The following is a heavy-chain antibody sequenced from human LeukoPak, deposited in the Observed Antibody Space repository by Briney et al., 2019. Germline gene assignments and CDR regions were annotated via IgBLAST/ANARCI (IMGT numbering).Heavy chain of an antibody. CDR3: ARSPLGRQLLNRNWFDP. V-gene: IGHV1-18*01. CDR2: ISAYNGNT. CDR1: GYTFTSYG. D-gene: IGHD2-2*02. J-gene: IGHJ5*02. Sequence: ASVKVSCKASGYTFTSYGISWVRQAPGQGLERMGWISAYNGNTNYAQKLQGRVTMTTDTSTSTAYMELRSLRSDDTAVYYCARSPLGRQLLNRNWFDPWGQGTLVTVSS.